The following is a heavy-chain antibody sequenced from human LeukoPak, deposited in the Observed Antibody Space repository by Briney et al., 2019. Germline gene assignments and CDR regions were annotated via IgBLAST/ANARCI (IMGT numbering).Heavy chain of an antibody. V-gene: IGHV4-31*03. Sequence: SQTLSLTCTVSGGSISSGGYYWSWIRQHPGKGLEWIGYIYYSGSTYYNPSLKSRVTISVDTSKNQFSLKLSSVTAADTAVYYCARKDPAMVSYYYYGMDVWGQGTTVTVSS. CDR1: GGSISSGGYY. CDR3: ARKDPAMVSYYYYGMDV. D-gene: IGHD5-18*01. J-gene: IGHJ6*02. CDR2: IYYSGST.